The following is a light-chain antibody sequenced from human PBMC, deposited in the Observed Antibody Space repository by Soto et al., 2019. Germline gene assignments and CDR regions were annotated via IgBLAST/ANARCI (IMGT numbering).Light chain of an antibody. CDR3: QQRGNWPIT. V-gene: IGKV3D-20*02. Sequence: EIVLTQSPGTLSLSPGERATLSCRASQSLSSSYLAWYQQKPGQAPRLLMYGASSRATGIPDRFSGRGSRTDFTLTISNLEPEDFAVYYCQQRGNWPITFGQGTRVEIK. CDR2: GAS. J-gene: IGKJ5*01. CDR1: QSLSSSY.